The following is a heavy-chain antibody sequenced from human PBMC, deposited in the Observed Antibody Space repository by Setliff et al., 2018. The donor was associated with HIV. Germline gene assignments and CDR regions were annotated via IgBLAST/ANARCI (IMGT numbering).Heavy chain of an antibody. CDR3: ARSSDVLQFLEWLDTRFDP. CDR1: GNTFTKYY. V-gene: IGHV1-3*01. J-gene: IGHJ5*02. D-gene: IGHD3-3*01. CDR2: INAGNGNT. Sequence: ASVKVSCKASGNTFTKYYMHWVRQAPGQGLEWMGWINAGNGNTKYSQKFQGRVTITRDTSASTAYMELSSLRPEDTAVYYCARSSDVLQFLEWLDTRFDPWGQGTLVTVSS.